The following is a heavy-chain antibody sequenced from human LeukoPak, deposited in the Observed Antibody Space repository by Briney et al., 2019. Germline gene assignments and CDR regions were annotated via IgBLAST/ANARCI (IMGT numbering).Heavy chain of an antibody. D-gene: IGHD2-15*01. CDR1: GSTFRNYA. CDR3: AQARDLVVVVADY. J-gene: IGHJ4*02. V-gene: IGHV3-23*01. Sequence: GGSLRLSCAASGSTFRNYAMSWVRQAPGKGLEWVSAISGAGGGTYYADSVKGRFTISRDNSRDTLYLQMNGLSAGDTAVYYCAQARDLVVVVADYWGQGTLVTVSS. CDR2: ISGAGGGT.